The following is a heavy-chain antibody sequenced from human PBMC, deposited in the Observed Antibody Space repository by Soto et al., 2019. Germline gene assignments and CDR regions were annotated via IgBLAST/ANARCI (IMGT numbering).Heavy chain of an antibody. CDR1: GGTFSSYT. CDR2: IIPILGIA. V-gene: IGHV1-69*02. D-gene: IGHD3-22*01. CDR3: ASTTMIVVVIHYYYYGMDV. J-gene: IGHJ6*02. Sequence: ASVKVSCKASGGTFSSYTISWVRQAPGQGLEWMGRIIPILGIANYAQKFQGRVTITADKSTSTAYMELSSLRSEDTAVYYCASTTMIVVVIHYYYYGMDVWGQGTTVTVSS.